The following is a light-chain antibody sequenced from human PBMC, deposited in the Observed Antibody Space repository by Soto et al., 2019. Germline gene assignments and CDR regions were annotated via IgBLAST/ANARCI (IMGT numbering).Light chain of an antibody. Sequence: DIEMTQSPSTLSASVGDRLTIPCRASQSISSWLAWYQQTPGKAPKLLIYKASSLESGVPSRLSGSGSGTEFTLTIKSLQADDFATYYCQQYNSYWTFGQGTKVDIK. J-gene: IGKJ1*01. CDR2: KAS. CDR3: QQYNSYWT. V-gene: IGKV1-5*03. CDR1: QSISSW.